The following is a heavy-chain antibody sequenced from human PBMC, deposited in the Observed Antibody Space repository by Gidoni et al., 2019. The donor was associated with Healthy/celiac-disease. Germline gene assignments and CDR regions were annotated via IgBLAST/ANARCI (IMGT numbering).Heavy chain of an antibody. J-gene: IGHJ4*02. CDR3: ARDSVAYYYDSSGYHVFDY. D-gene: IGHD3-22*01. V-gene: IGHV3-21*01. CDR2: ISSSSSYI. CDR1: GFVSSSYS. Sequence: EVQLVESGGGLVKPGGSLRLSCAASGFVSSSYSMNWVRQAPGKGLEWVSSISSSSSYIYYADSVKGRFTISRDNAKNSLYLQMNSLRAEDTAVYYCARDSVAYYYDSSGYHVFDYWGQGTLVTVSS.